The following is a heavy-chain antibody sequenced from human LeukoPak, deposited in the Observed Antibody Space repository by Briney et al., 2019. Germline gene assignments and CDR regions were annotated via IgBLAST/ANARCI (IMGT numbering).Heavy chain of an antibody. CDR1: GFTFSSYA. V-gene: IGHV3-23*01. Sequence: GGSLRLSCAASGFTFSSYAMSWVRQAPGKGLEWVSAISGSGGSTYYADSVKGRFTISRDNSKNTLYLQMNSLRAEDTAVYYCAKDLILWFGELWGNAFDIWGQGTMVTVSS. D-gene: IGHD3-10*01. CDR3: AKDLILWFGELWGNAFDI. J-gene: IGHJ3*02. CDR2: ISGSGGST.